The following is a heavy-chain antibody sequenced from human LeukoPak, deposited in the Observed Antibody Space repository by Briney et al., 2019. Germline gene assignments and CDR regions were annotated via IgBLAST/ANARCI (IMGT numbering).Heavy chain of an antibody. Sequence: ASVKVSCKASGYTFTSYGISWVRQAPGQGLEWMGWTSAYNGNTNYAQKLQGRVTMTTDTSTSTAYMELRSLRSDDTAVYYCARAYSSGWYLNWFDPWGQGTLVTVSS. CDR1: GYTFTSYG. V-gene: IGHV1-18*01. CDR2: TSAYNGNT. J-gene: IGHJ5*02. D-gene: IGHD6-19*01. CDR3: ARAYSSGWYLNWFDP.